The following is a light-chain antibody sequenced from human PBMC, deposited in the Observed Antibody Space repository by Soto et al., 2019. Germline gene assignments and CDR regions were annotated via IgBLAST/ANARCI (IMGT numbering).Light chain of an antibody. Sequence: DIQMTQSPSSLSASVGDILTITCRASQRISTCLNWYQQKPGKAPKVLIYAASTLQSGVPSRFSGSGSGTHFTLTIRSLQPEDFATYYCQQSNSTPYTFGQGTKVEIK. CDR2: AAS. V-gene: IGKV1-39*01. J-gene: IGKJ2*01. CDR1: QRISTC. CDR3: QQSNSTPYT.